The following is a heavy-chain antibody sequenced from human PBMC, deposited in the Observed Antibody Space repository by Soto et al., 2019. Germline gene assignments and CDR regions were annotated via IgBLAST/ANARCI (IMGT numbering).Heavy chain of an antibody. CDR3: AKESYYDSSEANWFDP. Sequence: GGSLRLSCAASGFTFSSYGMHWVRQAPGKGLEWVAVISYDGSNKYYADSVKGRFTISRDNSKNTLYLQMNSLRAEDTAVYYCAKESYYDSSEANWFDPWGQGTLVTVSS. J-gene: IGHJ5*02. V-gene: IGHV3-30*18. CDR1: GFTFSSYG. D-gene: IGHD3-22*01. CDR2: ISYDGSNK.